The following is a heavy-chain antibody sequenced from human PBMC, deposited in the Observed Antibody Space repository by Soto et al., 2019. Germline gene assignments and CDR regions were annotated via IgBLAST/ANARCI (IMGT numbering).Heavy chain of an antibody. V-gene: IGHV3-33*01. J-gene: IGHJ4*01. Sequence: GGSLRLSCAASGFTFSSFGMHWVRQAPGKGLEWVAVIWYDGSKTYYADSVKGRLTISRDNSKNTLYLQMNSLRAEDTAVYYCARFVETYSNGSFVHCVHGTRVTASS. CDR2: IWYDGSKT. CDR3: ARFVETYSNGSFVH. D-gene: IGHD4-4*01. CDR1: GFTFSSFG.